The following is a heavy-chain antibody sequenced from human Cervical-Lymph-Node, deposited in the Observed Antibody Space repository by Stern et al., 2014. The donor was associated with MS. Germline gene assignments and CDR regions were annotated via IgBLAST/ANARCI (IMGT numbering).Heavy chain of an antibody. CDR1: GYSLTAYF. D-gene: IGHD1-26*01. V-gene: IGHV1-2*02. CDR2: ISTDTGGA. J-gene: IGHJ4*02. CDR3: ARDRGSHSDY. Sequence: VQLVQSGAEVKKPGASVKVSCKASGYSLTAYFIHWVRQAPGQGLEWMGWISTDTGGAIYARRFQGRVTMTRDTSISTTYMELSRLRSDDTAVYYCARDRGSHSDYWGQGTLVTVSS.